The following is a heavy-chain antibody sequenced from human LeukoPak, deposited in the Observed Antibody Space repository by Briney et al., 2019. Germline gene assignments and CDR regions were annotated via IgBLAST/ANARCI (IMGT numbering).Heavy chain of an antibody. CDR1: GFTFSSFG. CDR3: VRGVGVSRFNYFDP. Sequence: GRSLTLSCAASGFTFSSFGMHWVRQAPGKGLEWVAVIWYNASNKYYADSVKGRFTISRDNSKNTLYLQMNSLRDDDTAVYYCVRGVGVSRFNYFDPWGQGTLVTVSS. D-gene: IGHD1-26*01. J-gene: IGHJ5*02. CDR2: IWYNASNK. V-gene: IGHV3-33*01.